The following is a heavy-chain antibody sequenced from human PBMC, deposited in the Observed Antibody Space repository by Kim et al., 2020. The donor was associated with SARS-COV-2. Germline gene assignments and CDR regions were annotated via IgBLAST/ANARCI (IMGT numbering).Heavy chain of an antibody. J-gene: IGHJ4*02. CDR2: INHSGST. D-gene: IGHD2-2*01. CDR1: GGSFSGYY. V-gene: IGHV4-34*01. Sequence: SETLSLTYAVYGGSFSGYYWSWIRQPPGKGLEWIGEINHSGSTNYNPSLKSRVTISVDTSKNQFSLKLSSVTAADTAVYYCARYQPLLRYFDYWGQGTLVTVSS. CDR3: ARYQPLLRYFDY.